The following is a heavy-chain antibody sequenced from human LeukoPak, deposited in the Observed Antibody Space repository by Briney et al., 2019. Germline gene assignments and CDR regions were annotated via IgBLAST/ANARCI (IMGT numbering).Heavy chain of an antibody. CDR2: INYSGST. Sequence: SETLSLTCTVSSGSISSYYWSWIRQPPGKGPEWTGYINYSGSTNYNPSLKSRVTISVDTSKNQFSLKLRSVTAADTAVYYCARAGTYGDFYFDYWGQGTLVTVSS. CDR1: SGSISSYY. CDR3: ARAGTYGDFYFDY. D-gene: IGHD4-17*01. J-gene: IGHJ4*02. V-gene: IGHV4-59*01.